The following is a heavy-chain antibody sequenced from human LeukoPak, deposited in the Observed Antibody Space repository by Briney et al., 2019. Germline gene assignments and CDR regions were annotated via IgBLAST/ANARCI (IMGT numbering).Heavy chain of an antibody. D-gene: IGHD5-12*01. CDR3: ARDGRRIPVATIGGTSVDY. V-gene: IGHV1-46*01. CDR2: INPRGGST. CDR1: GYTFTSYY. Sequence: ASVKVSCKASGYTFTSYYMHWVRQAPGQGLEWMGIINPRGGSTSYAQKFQGRVTMTRDTSTSTVYMELSSLRSEDTAVYYCARDGRRIPVATIGGTSVDYWGQGTLVTVSS. J-gene: IGHJ4*02.